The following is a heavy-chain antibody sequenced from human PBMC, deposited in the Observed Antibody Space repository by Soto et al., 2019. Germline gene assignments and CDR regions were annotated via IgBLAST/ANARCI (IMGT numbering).Heavy chain of an antibody. Sequence: QMQLVQSGPEVKKPGTSVKVSCKASGFTFTSSAMQWVRQARGQRLEWIGWIVVGSGNTNYAQKFQERVTITRDMSTSTAYIELSSLRSEDTAVYYCAAGRIVATMVGYYYYYMDVWGKGTTVTVSS. CDR3: AAGRIVATMVGYYYYYMDV. CDR1: GFTFTSSA. J-gene: IGHJ6*03. CDR2: IVVGSGNT. V-gene: IGHV1-58*02. D-gene: IGHD5-12*01.